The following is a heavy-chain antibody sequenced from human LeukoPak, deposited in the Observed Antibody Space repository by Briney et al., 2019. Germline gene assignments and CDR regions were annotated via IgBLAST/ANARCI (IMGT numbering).Heavy chain of an antibody. CDR1: GFTFSSYA. D-gene: IGHD4-11*01. V-gene: IGHV3-23*01. CDR2: ISGSGGST. Sequence: GGSLRLSCAASGFTFSSYAMSWVRQAPGKGLEWVSAISGSGGSTYYADSVKGRFTISRDNSKNTLYLQMNSLRAEDTAVYYCAKDRSDYNSPRYFDYWGQGTLVTVSS. J-gene: IGHJ4*02. CDR3: AKDRSDYNSPRYFDY.